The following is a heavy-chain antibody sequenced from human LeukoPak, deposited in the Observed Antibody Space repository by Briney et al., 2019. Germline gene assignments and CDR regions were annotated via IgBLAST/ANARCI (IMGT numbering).Heavy chain of an antibody. J-gene: IGHJ4*02. V-gene: IGHV3-23*01. CDR3: AKMGWAAVSMSGGGY. CDR1: GFTFSSYA. CDR2: ISGSGGST. D-gene: IGHD6-13*01. Sequence: GGSLRLSCAASGFTFSSYAMSWVRQAPGKGLEWVSAISGSGGSTYYADSVKGRFTISRDNSKNTLYLQMNSLRAEDTAVYYCAKMGWAAVSMSGGGYWGQGILVTVSS.